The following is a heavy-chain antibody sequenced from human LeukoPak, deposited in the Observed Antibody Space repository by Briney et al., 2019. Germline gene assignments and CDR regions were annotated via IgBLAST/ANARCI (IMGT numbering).Heavy chain of an antibody. Sequence: GGSLRLSCAASGFTFSSYSMNWVRQAPGKGLEWVSYISSSSSTIYYADSVKGRFTISRDNAKNSLYLQMNSLRAEDTAVYYCARDSPYYDSSGYFNYAFDIWGQGTMVTVSS. CDR3: ARDSPYYDSSGYFNYAFDI. CDR1: GFTFSSYS. V-gene: IGHV3-48*04. J-gene: IGHJ3*02. CDR2: ISSSSSTI. D-gene: IGHD3-22*01.